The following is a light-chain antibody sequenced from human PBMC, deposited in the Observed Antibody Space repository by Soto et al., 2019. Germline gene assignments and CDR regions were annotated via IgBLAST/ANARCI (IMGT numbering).Light chain of an antibody. CDR1: SSDVGGYNY. J-gene: IGLJ2*01. CDR3: SSYTSSSTVV. Sequence: QSVLTQPASVSGSPGQSITISCTGTSSDVGGYNYVSWYQQHPGKAPKLMIYEVSNRPSGVSNRFSGSKSGNTASLTISGLQAEDEADYSCSSYTSSSTVVFGGGTKVTV. V-gene: IGLV2-14*01. CDR2: EVS.